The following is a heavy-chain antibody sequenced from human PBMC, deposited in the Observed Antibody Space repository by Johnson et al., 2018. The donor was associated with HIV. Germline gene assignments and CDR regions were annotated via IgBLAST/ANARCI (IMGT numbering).Heavy chain of an antibody. Sequence: VQLVESGGGLVQRGGSLILSCVASGFSVSCNYMSWVRQAPGKGLEWVSVIYSGGSTYYADSVKGRFTISRDNSKNTLYVQMNSLRAEDTSVYYCAWSCYNDAFDIWGQGTMVTVSS. CDR3: AWSCYNDAFDI. J-gene: IGHJ3*02. CDR1: GFSVSCNY. D-gene: IGHD2-15*01. CDR2: IYSGGST. V-gene: IGHV3-66*02.